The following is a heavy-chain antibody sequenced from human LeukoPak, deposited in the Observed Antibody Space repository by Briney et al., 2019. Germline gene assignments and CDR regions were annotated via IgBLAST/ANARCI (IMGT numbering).Heavy chain of an antibody. CDR3: ARGDSSWSSDAFDI. D-gene: IGHD6-13*01. CDR2: ISYDGSNK. Sequence: GGSLRLSCAASRLTFSYYAVHWVRQAPGKGLEWVALISYDGSNKYYADSVKGRFTISRDNSKNTLYLQMNSLRAEDTAIYYCARGDSSWSSDAFDIWGQGTMVTVSS. J-gene: IGHJ3*02. V-gene: IGHV3-30-3*01. CDR1: RLTFSYYA.